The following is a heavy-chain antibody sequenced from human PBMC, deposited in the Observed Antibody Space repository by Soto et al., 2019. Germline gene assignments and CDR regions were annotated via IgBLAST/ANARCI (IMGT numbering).Heavy chain of an antibody. Sequence: GGSLRLSCAASGFTFSSYATSWVRQAPGKGLEWVSAISGSGGSTYYADSVKGRFTISRDNSKNTLYLQMNSLRAEDTAVYYCAKGGGYDFWSVTDYWGQGTLVTVSS. J-gene: IGHJ4*02. D-gene: IGHD3-3*01. CDR3: AKGGGYDFWSVTDY. CDR1: GFTFSSYA. V-gene: IGHV3-23*01. CDR2: ISGSGGST.